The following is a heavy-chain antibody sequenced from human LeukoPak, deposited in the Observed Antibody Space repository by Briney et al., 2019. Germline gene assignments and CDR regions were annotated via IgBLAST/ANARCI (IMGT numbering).Heavy chain of an antibody. CDR1: GFSLSTSGMC. Sequence: SGPALVKPTQTLTLTCTFSGFSLSTSGMCVSWIRQPPGKALEWLARIDWDDDKYYSTSLKTRLTISKDTSKNQVVLTMTNMDPVDTATYYCARVPAIAAAVKDGMDVWGQGTTVTVSS. D-gene: IGHD6-13*01. J-gene: IGHJ6*02. CDR2: IDWDDDK. V-gene: IGHV2-70*11. CDR3: ARVPAIAAAVKDGMDV.